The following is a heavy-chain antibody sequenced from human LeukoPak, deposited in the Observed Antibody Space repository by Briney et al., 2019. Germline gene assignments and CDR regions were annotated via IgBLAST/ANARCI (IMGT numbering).Heavy chain of an antibody. Sequence: GGSLRLSCAASGFTFSSYSMNWVRQAPGKGLEWVSSISSSSYIYYADSVKGRFTISRDNSKNTLYLQMNSLRAEDTAVYYCAKDLHGDYANYFDYWGQGTLVTVSS. CDR2: ISSSSYI. CDR3: AKDLHGDYANYFDY. CDR1: GFTFSSYS. V-gene: IGHV3-21*04. J-gene: IGHJ4*02. D-gene: IGHD4-17*01.